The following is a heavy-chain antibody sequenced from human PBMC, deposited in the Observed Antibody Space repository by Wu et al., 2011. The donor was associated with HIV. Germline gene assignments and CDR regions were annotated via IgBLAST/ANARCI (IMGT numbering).Heavy chain of an antibody. Sequence: QVQLVQSGAEVKKPGSSVKVSCKASGGTFSSYAISWVRQAPGQGLEWMGGIIPIFGTANYAQKFQGRVTITTDESTSTAYMELSSLRSEDTAVYYCARDPYYYDSSGYYPRGYYYYGMDVWGQGTTVTVXS. D-gene: IGHD3-22*01. J-gene: IGHJ6*02. CDR2: IIPIFGTA. CDR3: ARDPYYYDSSGYYPRGYYYYGMDV. CDR1: GGTFSSYA. V-gene: IGHV1-69*05.